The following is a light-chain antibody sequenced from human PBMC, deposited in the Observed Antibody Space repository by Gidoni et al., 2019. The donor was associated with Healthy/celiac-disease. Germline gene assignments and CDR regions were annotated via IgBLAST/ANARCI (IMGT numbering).Light chain of an antibody. Sequence: DIVMTQSPLSLPATPGEPASISCRSSQSLLHSNGYNYLDWYLQKPGQSPQLLIYLGSNRASGVPDRFSGSGSGTDFTLKISRVEAEDVGVYYCMQALQTPSTFGPGTKVDIK. CDR1: QSLLHSNGYNY. CDR3: MQALQTPST. J-gene: IGKJ3*01. CDR2: LGS. V-gene: IGKV2-28*01.